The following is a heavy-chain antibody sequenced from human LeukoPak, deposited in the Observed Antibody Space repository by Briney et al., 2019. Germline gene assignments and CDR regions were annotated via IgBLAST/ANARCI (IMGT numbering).Heavy chain of an antibody. D-gene: IGHD2-15*01. CDR2: IGSSGGGT. J-gene: IGHJ4*02. CDR3: AKARYPLSSNFDY. Sequence: GGSLRLSCEASGLTFNNYAMHWVRQSSGKGLEWVSGIGSSGGGTYYADSVKGRFTISRDTSKDTVYLQMDSLRAEDTAIYYCAKARYPLSSNFDYWGQGTLVTVSS. CDR1: GLTFNNYA. V-gene: IGHV3-23*01.